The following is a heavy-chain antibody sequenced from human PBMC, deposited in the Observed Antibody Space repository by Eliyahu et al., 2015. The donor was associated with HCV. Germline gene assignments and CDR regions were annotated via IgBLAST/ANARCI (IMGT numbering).Heavy chain of an antibody. Sequence: EVQLVESGGGLIQPGGSLRLSCAASGFTVSSNYMSWVRQAPGKGLGWVSVIYSGGSTYYADSVKGRFTISRDNSKNTLYLQMNSLRAEDTAVYYCARGYIDSSGYHYYYGMDVWGQGTTVTVSS. J-gene: IGHJ6*02. CDR2: IYSGGST. D-gene: IGHD3-22*01. V-gene: IGHV3-53*01. CDR3: ARGYIDSSGYHYYYGMDV. CDR1: GFTVSSNY.